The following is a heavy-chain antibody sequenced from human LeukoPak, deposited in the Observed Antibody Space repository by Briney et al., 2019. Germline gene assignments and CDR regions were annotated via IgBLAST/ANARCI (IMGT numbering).Heavy chain of an antibody. D-gene: IGHD3-16*02. J-gene: IGHJ4*02. CDR1: GFTFSTYG. CDR3: AKDRVITFGGVIAPDY. V-gene: IGHV3-30*18. Sequence: GGSLRLSCAASGFTFSTYGMHWVRQAPGKGLEWVAVILYDGSNKYYADSVKGRFTISRDNSKNTLYLQMNSLRVEDTAIYYCAKDRVITFGGVIAPDYWGQGTLVTVSS. CDR2: ILYDGSNK.